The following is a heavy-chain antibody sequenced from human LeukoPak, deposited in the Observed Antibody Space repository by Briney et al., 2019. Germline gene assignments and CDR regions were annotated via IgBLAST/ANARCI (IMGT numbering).Heavy chain of an antibody. CDR2: IYSGGNT. CDR1: GFTVSTNY. J-gene: IGHJ4*02. Sequence: PGGSLRLSCAASGFTVSTNYMSWVRQAPGRGLEWVSVIYSGGNTYYADSVKGRFTISRDNSKNTLYLQMNSLRADDTAVYYCARGSGTTVGYFEYWGQGTLVTVSS. V-gene: IGHV3-66*01. CDR3: ARGSGTTVGYFEY. D-gene: IGHD4-23*01.